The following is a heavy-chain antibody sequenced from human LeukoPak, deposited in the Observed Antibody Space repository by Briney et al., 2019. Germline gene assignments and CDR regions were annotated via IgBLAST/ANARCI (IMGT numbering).Heavy chain of an antibody. CDR2: IKQDGSEK. CDR1: GFTFSSYW. J-gene: IGHJ4*02. CDR3: ARYSESYYVYFDY. D-gene: IGHD1-26*01. Sequence: GGSLRLSCAASGFTFSSYWMSWVRQAPGKGLEWVANIKQDGSEKYYVDSVKGRFTISRDNAKHSLYLQMNSLRAEDTAVYYCARYSESYYVYFDYWGQGTLVTVSS. V-gene: IGHV3-7*01.